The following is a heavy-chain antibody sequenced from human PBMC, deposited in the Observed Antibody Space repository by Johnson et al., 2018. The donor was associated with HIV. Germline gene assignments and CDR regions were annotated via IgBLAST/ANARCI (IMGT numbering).Heavy chain of an antibody. CDR3: AKDGDWDTVAHAFDI. CDR1: GYTFDDYA. J-gene: IGHJ3*02. V-gene: IGHV3-23*04. CDR2: FSGSGGST. Sequence: VQLVESGGGVVQPGRSLRLSCAASGYTFDDYAMHWVRQAPGKGLEWVSGFSGSGGSTYYADSVKGRFTISRDNSKNTLYLQMNSLRAEDTAVYYCAKDGDWDTVAHAFDIWGQGTMVTVSS. D-gene: IGHD5-12*01.